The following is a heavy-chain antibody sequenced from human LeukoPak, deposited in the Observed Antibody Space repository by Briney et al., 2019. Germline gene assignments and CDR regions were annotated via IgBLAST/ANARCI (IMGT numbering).Heavy chain of an antibody. CDR3: ARVRDLGDILTGCDAFDI. CDR1: GDSISSSSYY. Sequence: SETLSLTCTVSGDSISSSSYYWGWIRQPPGKGLEWIGSIYYSGSTYYNPSLKSRVTISVDTSKNQFSLKLSSVTAADTAVYYCARVRDLGDILTGCDAFDIWGQGTMVTVSS. CDR2: IYYSGST. V-gene: IGHV4-39*07. D-gene: IGHD3-9*01. J-gene: IGHJ3*02.